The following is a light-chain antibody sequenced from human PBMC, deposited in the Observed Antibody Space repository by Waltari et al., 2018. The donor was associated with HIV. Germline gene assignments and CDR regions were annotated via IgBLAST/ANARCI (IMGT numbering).Light chain of an antibody. CDR1: QSVSSY. V-gene: IGKV3-11*01. CDR3: QQYYSSPLT. Sequence: EIVLTQSPATLSLSPGERATLSCRASQSVSSYLAWYQQKPGQAPRLLIYDASNRATGIPARFSGSGSGTDFTLTINNLRAEDVAVYYCQQYYSSPLTFGGGTKVEIK. J-gene: IGKJ4*01. CDR2: DAS.